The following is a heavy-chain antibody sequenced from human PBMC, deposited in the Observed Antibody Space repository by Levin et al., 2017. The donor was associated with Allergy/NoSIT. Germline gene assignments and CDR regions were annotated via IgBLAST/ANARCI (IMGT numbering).Heavy chain of an antibody. CDR3: ARGGAPGAFDI. J-gene: IGHJ3*02. D-gene: IGHD3-10*01. V-gene: IGHV4-34*01. Sequence: MPGGSLRLSCAVYGVSFSGSFWSWLRQPPGKGLEWIGEITPGGSTRYNPSLKSRVTISLDTSKNQLSLRLSSVTAADTAVYYCARGGAPGAFDIWGQGTTVTVSS. CDR1: GVSFSGSF. CDR2: ITPGGST.